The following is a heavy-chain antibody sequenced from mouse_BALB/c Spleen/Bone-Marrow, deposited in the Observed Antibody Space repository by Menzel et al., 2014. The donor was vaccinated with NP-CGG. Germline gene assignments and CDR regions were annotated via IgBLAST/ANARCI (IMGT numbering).Heavy chain of an antibody. CDR2: INPNIGGT. CDR1: GYTFTEYT. Sequence: EVQLQQSGPELVKPGASVKISCKTSGYTFTEYTIHWVKQSHGKSFEWIGNINPNIGGTTHNQKFKGKATLTVDMTSSTAYMDLRSLTSEDSAVYYCARGRFAYWGQGTLVTVSA. V-gene: IGHV1-18*01. J-gene: IGHJ3*01. CDR3: ARGRFAY.